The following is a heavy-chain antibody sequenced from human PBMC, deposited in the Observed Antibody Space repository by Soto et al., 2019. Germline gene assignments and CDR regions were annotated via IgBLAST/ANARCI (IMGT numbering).Heavy chain of an antibody. CDR1: GSTFTSYY. J-gene: IGHJ6*02. D-gene: IGHD2-15*01. V-gene: IGHV1-46*01. Sequence: ASVKVSCKASGSTFTSYYMHWVRQAPGQGLEWMGIINPSGGSTSYAQKFQGRVTMTRDTSTSTVYMELISLRSEDTAVYYCARGDCSGGSCDSARSFYYYYGMDVWGQGTTVTVSS. CDR2: INPSGGST. CDR3: ARGDCSGGSCDSARSFYYYYGMDV.